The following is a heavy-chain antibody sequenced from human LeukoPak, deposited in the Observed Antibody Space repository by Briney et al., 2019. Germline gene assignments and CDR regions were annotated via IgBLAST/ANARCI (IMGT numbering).Heavy chain of an antibody. J-gene: IGHJ4*02. Sequence: TGGSLRLSCAASGFTFSSYAMSWVRQAPGKGLEWVSAISGSGGSTYYADSVKGRFTISRDNSKNTLYLQMNSLRAEDTALYHCAREGGSGSYYDYWGQGTLVTVSS. V-gene: IGHV3-23*01. CDR1: GFTFSSYA. CDR3: AREGGSGSYYDY. D-gene: IGHD3-10*01. CDR2: ISGSGGST.